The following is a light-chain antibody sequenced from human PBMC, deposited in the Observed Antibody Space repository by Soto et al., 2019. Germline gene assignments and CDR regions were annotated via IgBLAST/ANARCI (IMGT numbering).Light chain of an antibody. CDR1: SSNIGSNT. CDR3: AAWDDSLNGPV. Sequence: QSVLTQPPSASGTPGQRVTISCSGGSSNIGSNTVSWYQQLPGAAPKLLIYISNERPSGVPDRFSGSKSGTSXSLAISGLQSEDEAEYYCAAWDDSLNGPVFGGGTKXTVL. CDR2: ISN. V-gene: IGLV1-44*01. J-gene: IGLJ2*01.